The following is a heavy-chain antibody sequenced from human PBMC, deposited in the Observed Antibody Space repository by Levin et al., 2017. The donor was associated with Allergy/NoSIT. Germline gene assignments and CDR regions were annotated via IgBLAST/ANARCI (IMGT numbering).Heavy chain of an antibody. CDR2: IWYDGSNK. Sequence: SCAASGFTFSSYGMHWVRQAPGKGLEWVAVIWYDGSNKYYADSVKGRFTISRDNSKNTLYLQMNSLRAEDTAVYYCAREDSGYSSSWYSVWDTPWASNWFDPWGQGTLVTVSS. CDR3: AREDSGYSSSWYSVWDTPWASNWFDP. D-gene: IGHD6-13*01. V-gene: IGHV3-33*01. CDR1: GFTFSSYG. J-gene: IGHJ5*02.